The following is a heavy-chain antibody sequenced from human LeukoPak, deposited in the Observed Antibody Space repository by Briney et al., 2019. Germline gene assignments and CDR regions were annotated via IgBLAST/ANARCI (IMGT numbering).Heavy chain of an antibody. Sequence: GASVKVSCKASRGTFISYAISWVRQAPGQGLEWMGGIIPIFGTANYAQKFQGRVTITADESTSTAYMELSSLRSEDTAVYYCATHSSSWTESYYGMDVWGQGTTVNVSS. CDR1: RGTFISYA. V-gene: IGHV1-69*13. D-gene: IGHD6-13*01. CDR2: IIPIFGTA. CDR3: ATHSSSWTESYYGMDV. J-gene: IGHJ6*02.